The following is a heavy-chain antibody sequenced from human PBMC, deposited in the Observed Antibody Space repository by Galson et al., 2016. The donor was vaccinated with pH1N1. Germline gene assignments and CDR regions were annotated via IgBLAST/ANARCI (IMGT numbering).Heavy chain of an antibody. D-gene: IGHD4-23*01. Sequence: SVKASCKASGGTLSRHTISWVRQAPGQGLEWMGRILPIVGITNYAQKLQGRVTIIADRFTSTVSMELSGLTSDDTAVYYCARSPSTVVAPGEPFDIWGQGTMVTVSS. J-gene: IGHJ3*02. V-gene: IGHV1-69*02. CDR1: GGTLSRHT. CDR3: ARSPSTVVAPGEPFDI. CDR2: ILPIVGIT.